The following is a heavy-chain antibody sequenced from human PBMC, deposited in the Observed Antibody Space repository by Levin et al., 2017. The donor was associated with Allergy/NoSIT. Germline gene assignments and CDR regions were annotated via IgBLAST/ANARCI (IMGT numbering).Heavy chain of an antibody. CDR3: ARQAVGVVAATNWFDP. CDR1: GGSINNKSYY. D-gene: IGHD2-15*01. Sequence: GSLRLSCTVSGGSINNKSYYWAWIRQPPGKGLEWIGSVYYSGSTYYNPSLKSRVTTSVDTSKNQFSLKLTSVTAADTAVYYCARQAVGVVAATNWFDPWGQGTLVTVSS. CDR2: VYYSGST. J-gene: IGHJ5*02. V-gene: IGHV4-39*01.